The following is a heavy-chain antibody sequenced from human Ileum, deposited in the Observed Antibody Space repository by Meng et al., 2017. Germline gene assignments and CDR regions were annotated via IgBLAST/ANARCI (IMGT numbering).Heavy chain of an antibody. D-gene: IGHD1-26*01. CDR3: AREWSGSYRHFDY. V-gene: IGHV4-4*03. CDR2: IHHSGST. Sequence: RQESCPGLLKPPGPLSLSCDVSGGSISTSDWWSWVRQPPGKGLEWIGEIHHSGSTNYNPSLKSRVTISVDKSKNQFSLKLNSVTAADTAVYYCAREWSGSYRHFDYWGQGTLVTVSS. J-gene: IGHJ4*02. CDR1: GGSISTSDW.